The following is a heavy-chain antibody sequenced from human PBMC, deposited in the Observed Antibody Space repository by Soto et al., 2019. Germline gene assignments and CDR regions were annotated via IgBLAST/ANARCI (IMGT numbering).Heavy chain of an antibody. CDR3: ARHQRIGGLDV. CDR2: IYYSGST. CDR1: GGSISSGGYY. Sequence: SETLSLTCTVSGGSISSGGYYWSWIRQHPGKGLEWIGYIYYSGSTNYNPSLKSRVTISVDTPKNQFSLKLSSVTAADTAVYYCARHQRIGGLDVWGQGTTVTVSS. D-gene: IGHD1-1*01. J-gene: IGHJ6*02. V-gene: IGHV4-61*08.